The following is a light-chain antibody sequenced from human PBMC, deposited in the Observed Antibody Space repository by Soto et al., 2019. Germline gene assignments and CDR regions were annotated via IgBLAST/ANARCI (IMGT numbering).Light chain of an antibody. CDR1: SSDVGGYKY. V-gene: IGLV2-14*01. CDR2: DVS. J-gene: IGLJ1*01. CDR3: SSYTSSSTYV. Sequence: QSALTQPASVSGSPGQSITISCTGTSSDVGGYKYVSWYQQHPGKAPKLMIYDVSNRPSGVSNRFSGSKSGNTASLTISGLQAEAEADYYCSSYTSSSTYVFGTGTKVTAL.